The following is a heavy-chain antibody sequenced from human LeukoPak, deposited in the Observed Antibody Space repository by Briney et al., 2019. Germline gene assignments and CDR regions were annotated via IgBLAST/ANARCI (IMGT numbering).Heavy chain of an antibody. V-gene: IGHV3-23*01. D-gene: IGHD1-7*01. CDR3: AKSGTRPRLNWFDP. CDR2: ISGSGGST. CDR1: GFTFSSYA. J-gene: IGHJ5*02. Sequence: PGGSLRLSCAASGFTFSSYAMSWVRQAPGKGLEWVSAISGSGGSTYYADSVKGRFTISKDNSKNTLYLQMNSLRAEDTAVYYCAKSGTRPRLNWFDPWGQGTLVTVSS.